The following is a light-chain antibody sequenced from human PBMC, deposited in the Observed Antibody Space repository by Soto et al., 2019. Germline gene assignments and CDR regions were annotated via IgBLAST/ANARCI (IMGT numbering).Light chain of an antibody. CDR2: EVS. V-gene: IGLV2-14*01. Sequence: QSALTQPASVSGSPGQSITISCTGTTNGVGGYKYVSWYQQHPGKAPQLMIYEVSNRPSGVSNRFSGSKSGNTASLTISGLQAEDEADYYCSSYTSGNTLVFGTGTKVTVL. J-gene: IGLJ1*01. CDR3: SSYTSGNTLV. CDR1: TNGVGGYKY.